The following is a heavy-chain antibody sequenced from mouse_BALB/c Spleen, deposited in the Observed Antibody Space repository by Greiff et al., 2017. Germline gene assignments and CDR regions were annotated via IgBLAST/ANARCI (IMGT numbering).Heavy chain of an antibody. CDR2: ISDGGSYT. CDR3: ARAADGYYRYYAMDY. V-gene: IGHV5-4*02. CDR1: GFTFSDYY. J-gene: IGHJ4*01. D-gene: IGHD2-3*01. Sequence: EVQGVESGGGLVKPGGSLKLSCAASGFTFSDYYMYWVRQTPEKRLEWVATISDGGSYTYYPDSVKGRFTISRDNAKNNLYLQMSSLKSEDTAMYYCARAADGYYRYYAMDYWGQGTSVTVSS.